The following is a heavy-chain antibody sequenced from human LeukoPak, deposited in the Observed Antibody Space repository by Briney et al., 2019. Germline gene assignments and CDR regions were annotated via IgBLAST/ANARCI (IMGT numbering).Heavy chain of an antibody. J-gene: IGHJ4*02. CDR3: ARAAVAGQGNYFDY. CDR2: INHSGST. D-gene: IGHD6-19*01. V-gene: IGHV4-34*01. CDR1: GGSFSGYY. Sequence: SETLSLTCAVYGGSFSGYYWSCIRQPPGKGLEWIGEINHSGSTNYNPSLKSRVTISVDTSKNQFSLKLSSVTAADTAVYYCARAAVAGQGNYFDYWGQGTLVTVSS.